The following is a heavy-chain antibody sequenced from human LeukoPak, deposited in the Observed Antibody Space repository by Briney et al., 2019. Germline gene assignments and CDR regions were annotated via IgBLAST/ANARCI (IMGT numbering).Heavy chain of an antibody. D-gene: IGHD3-22*01. CDR2: IYTSGST. Sequence: PSQTLSLTRTVSGGSISSGSYYWSWIRQPAGKGLEWIGRIYTSGSTNYNPSLKSRVTISVDTSKNQFSLKLSSVTAADTAVYYCARDRLSSGFGPGRPDAFDIWGQGTMVTVSS. V-gene: IGHV4-61*02. CDR3: ARDRLSSGFGPGRPDAFDI. CDR1: GGSISSGSYY. J-gene: IGHJ3*02.